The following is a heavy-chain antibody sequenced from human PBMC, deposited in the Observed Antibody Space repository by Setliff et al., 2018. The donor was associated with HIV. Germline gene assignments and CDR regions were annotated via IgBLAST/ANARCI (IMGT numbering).Heavy chain of an antibody. CDR1: GYTFTTYT. J-gene: IGHJ4*02. CDR3: ARDGYYYGSGSYSSFDY. D-gene: IGHD3-10*01. Sequence: ASVKVSCKASGYTFTTYTMHWVRQAPGQRLEWMGWINAGNGNTKYSQKFQDRVTITRDTSASTAYMELSSLRSEDTAVYYCARDGYYYGSGSYSSFDYWGQGTLVTVSS. CDR2: INAGNGNT. V-gene: IGHV1-3*01.